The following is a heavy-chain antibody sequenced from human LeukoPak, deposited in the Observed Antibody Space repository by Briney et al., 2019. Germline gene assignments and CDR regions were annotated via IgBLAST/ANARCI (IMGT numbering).Heavy chain of an antibody. J-gene: IGHJ4*02. V-gene: IGHV3-21*03. CDR3: AARSDSHYDSSGYYYPFDS. CDR2: ISSSSSYI. Sequence: PGGCLRLSCAASGFTFSSYSMNWVRQAPGKGLEWVLSISSSSSYIYYADSVKGRFTISRDNAKNRLYLQMNSLRLDEADVYYCAARSDSHYDSSGYYYPFDSRGQGTMVTVSS. D-gene: IGHD3-22*01. CDR1: GFTFSSYS.